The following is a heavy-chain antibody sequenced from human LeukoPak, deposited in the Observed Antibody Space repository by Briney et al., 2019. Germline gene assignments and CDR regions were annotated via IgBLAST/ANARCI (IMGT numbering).Heavy chain of an antibody. CDR3: AKDGATGSHNWLDP. CDR2: ISASGVIT. CDR1: GFTFTHYG. Sequence: PGGSLRLSCAASGFTFTHYGMNWVRQAPGKGLEWVSTISASGVITHYADSVKGRFTISRDDSKNTLYLHMNSLRVGDTAVYYCAKDGATGSHNWLDPWGQGTLVTVSS. V-gene: IGHV3-23*01. J-gene: IGHJ5*02. D-gene: IGHD3-10*01.